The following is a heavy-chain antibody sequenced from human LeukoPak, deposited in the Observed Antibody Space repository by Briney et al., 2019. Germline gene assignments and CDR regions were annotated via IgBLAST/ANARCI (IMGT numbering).Heavy chain of an antibody. CDR1: GFTFSSYW. J-gene: IGHJ5*02. CDR2: INSDGRST. CDR3: ARESGYHGSGFDP. Sequence: GGSLRLSCAASGFTFSSYWMHWVRQVPGKGLVWVSRINSDGRSTSYADSVKGRFTISRDNAKNTLYLQMNSLRAEDTAVYYCARESGYHGSGFDPWGQGTLVTVSS. V-gene: IGHV3-74*01. D-gene: IGHD3-10*01.